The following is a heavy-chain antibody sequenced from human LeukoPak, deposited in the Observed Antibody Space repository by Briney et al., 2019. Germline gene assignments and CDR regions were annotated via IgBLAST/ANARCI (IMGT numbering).Heavy chain of an antibody. J-gene: IGHJ3*02. CDR1: GYIFITHY. CDR2: INPGGGST. D-gene: IGHD3-10*01. Sequence: GASVKVSCKASGYIFITHYLHWVRQAPGQGLEWMGNINPGGGSTSCAQRFQGRVTMTRDTSTSTVYMDLSSLNSEDTAVYYCARTLGSGLSAFDIWGQGTMVTVSS. CDR3: ARTLGSGLSAFDI. V-gene: IGHV1-46*01.